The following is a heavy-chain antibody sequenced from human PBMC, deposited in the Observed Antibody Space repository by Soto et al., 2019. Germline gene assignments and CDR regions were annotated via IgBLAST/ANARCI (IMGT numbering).Heavy chain of an antibody. D-gene: IGHD3-3*01. CDR3: ARILAPVDYMDV. CDR1: GGSVSSSSYY. Sequence: SETLSLTCTVAGGSVSSSSYYWGWIRQPPGKGLEWIGGIPYSGNTYYNPSLRSRVTTSVDTSKNQFSLKLSSVTAADTAVYYCARILAPVDYMDVWGKGTTVTVSS. CDR2: IPYSGNT. V-gene: IGHV4-39*01. J-gene: IGHJ6*03.